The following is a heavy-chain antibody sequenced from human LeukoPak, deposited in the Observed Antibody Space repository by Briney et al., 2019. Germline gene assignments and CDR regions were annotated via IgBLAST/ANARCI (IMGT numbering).Heavy chain of an antibody. CDR2: IKSKTDGGTA. CDR1: GFTFSNVW. D-gene: IGHD5-18*01. CDR3: TTEWIQFFDF. V-gene: IGHV3-15*01. Sequence: GGSLGLSCAASGFTFSNVWMSWVRQVPGKGLEWVGRIKSKTDGGTAEFTAPVRSRFTISRDDAKNTLYLQMNSLKTEDTAVYYCTTEWIQFFDFWGQGTLVTVSS. J-gene: IGHJ4*02.